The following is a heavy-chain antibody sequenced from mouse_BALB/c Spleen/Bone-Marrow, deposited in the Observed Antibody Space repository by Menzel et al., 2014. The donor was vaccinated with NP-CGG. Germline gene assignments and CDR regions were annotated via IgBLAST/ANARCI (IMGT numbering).Heavy chain of an antibody. J-gene: IGHJ4*01. CDR3: ARDGVITSYYAMDY. CDR1: GYTFTSYW. Sequence: QVQLQQPGAELVKPGAPVKLSCKASGYTFTSYWMNWVKQRPGRGLEWIGRIDPSDSETHYNQKFKDKATLTVDKSSSTAYIQLSSLTSEDSAVYYCARDGVITSYYAMDYLGQGTSVTVSS. CDR2: IDPSDSET. V-gene: IGHV1-69*02. D-gene: IGHD2-4*01.